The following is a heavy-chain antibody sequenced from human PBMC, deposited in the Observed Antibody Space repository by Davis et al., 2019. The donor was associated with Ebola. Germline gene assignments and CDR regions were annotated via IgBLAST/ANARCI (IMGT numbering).Heavy chain of an antibody. V-gene: IGHV4-4*02. CDR2: INHSGST. Sequence: MPSETLSLTCDVSGGSISSSNWWSWVRQPPGKGLEWIGEINHSGSTNYNPSLKSRVTISVDTSKNQFSLKLSSVTAADTAVYYCARGHPELLYLDYYYGMDVWGQGTTVTVSS. J-gene: IGHJ6*02. CDR3: ARGHPELLYLDYYYGMDV. D-gene: IGHD2-2*02. CDR1: GGSISSSNW.